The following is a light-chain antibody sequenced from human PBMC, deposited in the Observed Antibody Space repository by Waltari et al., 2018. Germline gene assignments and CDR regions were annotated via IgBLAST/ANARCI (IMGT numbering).Light chain of an antibody. Sequence: DILVTQSPDSVAVSLGARATINCKSSQSVLYSSNNMNYLAWYQQKPGQPPRLLIYWASTRESGVPDRFSGSGSGTDFTLTINTLQAEDMAVYYCQQYYSTPPAFGQGTRVEI. J-gene: IGKJ1*01. CDR1: QSVLYSSNNMNY. CDR3: QQYYSTPPA. V-gene: IGKV4-1*01. CDR2: WAS.